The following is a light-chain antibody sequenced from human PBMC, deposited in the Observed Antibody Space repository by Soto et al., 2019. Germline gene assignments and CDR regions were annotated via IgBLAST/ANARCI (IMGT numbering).Light chain of an antibody. V-gene: IGLV2-14*01. CDR3: SSYTSSSTPWV. CDR1: SSDVGGYNY. CDR2: EVS. Sequence: QSALTQPASVSGSPGQSITISCTGTSSDVGGYNYVSWYQQHPGKAPKLMIYEVSNRPSGVSNRFSGSKSGNTASLTISGLQAEDEDDYYCSSYTSSSTPWVFGGGTKVTVL. J-gene: IGLJ3*02.